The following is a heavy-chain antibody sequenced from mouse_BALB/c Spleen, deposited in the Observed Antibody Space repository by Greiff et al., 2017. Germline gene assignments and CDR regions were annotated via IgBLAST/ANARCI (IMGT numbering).Heavy chain of an antibody. Sequence: QVQLQQPGAELVKPGASVKLSCKASGYTFTSYWMHWVKQRPGQGLEWIGEIDPSDSYTNYNQKFKGKATLTVDKSSSKAYMQISSLTSEDSSVYYCARWSSGSLYAMDYWGQGTSVTVSS. J-gene: IGHJ4*01. CDR2: IDPSDSYT. V-gene: IGHV1-69*02. CDR3: ARWSSGSLYAMDY. CDR1: GYTFTSYW. D-gene: IGHD3-1*01.